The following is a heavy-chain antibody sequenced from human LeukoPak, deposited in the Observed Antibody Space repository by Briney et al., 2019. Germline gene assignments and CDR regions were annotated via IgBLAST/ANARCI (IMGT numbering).Heavy chain of an antibody. CDR1: GFTFSSYA. CDR3: AKDRYYDILTAPRGPPGYFQH. Sequence: GGSLRLSCAASGFTFSSYAMSWVRQAPGKGLEWVSAISGSGGSTYYADPVKGRFTISRDNSKNTLYLQMNSLRAEDTAVYYCAKDRYYDILTAPRGPPGYFQHWGQGTLVTVSS. CDR2: ISGSGGST. V-gene: IGHV3-23*01. D-gene: IGHD3-9*01. J-gene: IGHJ1*01.